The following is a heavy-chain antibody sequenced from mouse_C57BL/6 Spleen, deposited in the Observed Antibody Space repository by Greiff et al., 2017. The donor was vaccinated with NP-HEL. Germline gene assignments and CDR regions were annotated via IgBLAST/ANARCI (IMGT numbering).Heavy chain of an antibody. CDR1: GFNIKDDY. CDR2: IDPENGDT. CDR3: TTSGNDVRYFDV. J-gene: IGHJ1*03. D-gene: IGHD2-2*01. V-gene: IGHV14-4*01. Sequence: VQLQQSGAELVRPGASVKLSCTASGFNIKDDYMHWVKQRPEQGLEWIGWIDPENGDTEYASKFQGKATITADTSSNTAYLQLSSLTSEDTAVYYCTTSGNDVRYFDVWGTGTTVTVSS.